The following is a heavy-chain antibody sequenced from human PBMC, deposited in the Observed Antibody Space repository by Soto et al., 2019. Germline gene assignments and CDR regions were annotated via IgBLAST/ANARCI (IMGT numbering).Heavy chain of an antibody. CDR2: ISNDGMNT. D-gene: IGHD1-1*01. V-gene: IGHV3-30-3*02. Sequence: GGSLRLSCVASVFTFSSYALHWVRQAPGKGLEWVALISNDGMNTFYADSVKGRMTVSRDKAEKTMYLQMNSLTAEDTAVYYCAKGLRFMEHWGQGTVVTVSS. CDR1: VFTFSSYA. CDR3: AKGLRFMEH. J-gene: IGHJ1*01.